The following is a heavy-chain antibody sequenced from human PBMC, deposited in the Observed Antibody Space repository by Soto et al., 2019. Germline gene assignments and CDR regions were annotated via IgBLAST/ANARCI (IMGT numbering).Heavy chain of an antibody. CDR3: ARRPSYSSGWYWNYYYGMDV. CDR2: INHSGST. V-gene: IGHV4-34*01. CDR1: GGSFSGYY. J-gene: IGHJ6*02. D-gene: IGHD6-19*01. Sequence: PXETLYLSFAVYGGSFSGYYWSWIRQHPGKGLEWIGEINHSGSTNYNPSLKSRVTISVDTSKNQFSLKLSCVTAADTAVYYCARRPSYSSGWYWNYYYGMDVWGQGTTVTVSS.